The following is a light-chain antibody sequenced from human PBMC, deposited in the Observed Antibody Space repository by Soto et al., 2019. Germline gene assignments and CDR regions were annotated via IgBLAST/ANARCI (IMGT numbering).Light chain of an antibody. CDR1: SSDVGGHNS. V-gene: IGLV2-14*03. CDR3: SSYTPSNTVV. J-gene: IGLJ2*01. Sequence: QSALTQPASVSGSPGQSITISCTGSSSDVGGHNSISWYQHHPVKAPKLILYDVKNRPSGVSDRFSGSKSGNTASLTISGRQAEDGVDNYCSSYTPSNTVVFGGGTKLTVL. CDR2: DVK.